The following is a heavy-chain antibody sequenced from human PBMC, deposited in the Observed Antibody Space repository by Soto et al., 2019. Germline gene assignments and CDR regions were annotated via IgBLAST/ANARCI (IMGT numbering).Heavy chain of an antibody. CDR3: ARKRTIAAAVLDY. CDR1: GFTFSNYD. V-gene: IGHV3-30*03. J-gene: IGHJ4*02. Sequence: GGSLRLSCAASGFTFSNYDMHWVRQAPGKGLEWVAVISYDGSNKDYADSAKGRFSISRDNSKKTLYLQMNSLRDEDTALYYCARKRTIAAAVLDYWGQGTLVTVSS. CDR2: ISYDGSNK. D-gene: IGHD6-13*01.